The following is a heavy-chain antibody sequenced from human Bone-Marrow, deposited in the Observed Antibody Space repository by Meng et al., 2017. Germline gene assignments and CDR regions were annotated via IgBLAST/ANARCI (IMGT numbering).Heavy chain of an antibody. CDR3: ARGVVGAPCD. J-gene: IGHJ4*02. CDR1: EYTFTGYY. Sequence: QVQPVQSVGEVKETGRSVNASCNVSEYTFTGYYMHGVRQAPGQGVEWMGRINPNSGGTKYAQKFKGRVTMTRDTSISTAYMELSRLRSADTAVYYCARGVVGAPCDWGQGTLVTVSS. D-gene: IGHD1-26*01. CDR2: INPNSGGT. V-gene: IGHV1-2*06.